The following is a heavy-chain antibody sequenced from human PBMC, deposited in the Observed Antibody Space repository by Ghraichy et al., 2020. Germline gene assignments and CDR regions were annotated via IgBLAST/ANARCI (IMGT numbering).Heavy chain of an antibody. CDR1: GGSISSYY. J-gene: IGHJ6*02. CDR3: ARDRIHDYGDYHLGMDV. CDR2: IYYSGST. D-gene: IGHD4-17*01. V-gene: IGHV4-59*01. Sequence: SQTLSLTCTVSGGSISSYYWSWIRQPPGKGLEWIGYIYYSGSTNYNPSLKSRVTISVDTSKNQFSLKLSSVTAADTAVYYCARDRIHDYGDYHLGMDVWGHGTTVTVSS.